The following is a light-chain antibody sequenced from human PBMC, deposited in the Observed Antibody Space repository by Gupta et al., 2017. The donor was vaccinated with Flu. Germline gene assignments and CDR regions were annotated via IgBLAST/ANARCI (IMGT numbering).Light chain of an antibody. CDR2: GAS. Sequence: DIVLTQSPGTLSLSPGERATLSCRASQSVSSSYLAWYQQKPGQAPRLLIFGASSRATGIPDRFSGSGSGTDFTLTISILDPEDFAVYYCQQDGSSRIRFGQGTRLEIK. J-gene: IGKJ5*01. CDR3: QQDGSSRIR. V-gene: IGKV3-20*01. CDR1: QSVSSSY.